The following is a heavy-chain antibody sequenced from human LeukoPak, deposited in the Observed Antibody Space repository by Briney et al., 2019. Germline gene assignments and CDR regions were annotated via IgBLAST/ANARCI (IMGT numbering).Heavy chain of an antibody. CDR1: GYTFTSYY. D-gene: IGHD1-26*01. CDR2: INPSGGST. Sequence: ASVEVSCKASGYTFTSYYMHWVRQAPGQGLEWMGIINPSGGSTSYAQKFQGRVTMTRDTSTGTVYMELSSLRSEDTAVYYCARDRGSGSYYRRFWFDPWGQGTLVTVSS. V-gene: IGHV1-46*01. CDR3: ARDRGSGSYYRRFWFDP. J-gene: IGHJ5*02.